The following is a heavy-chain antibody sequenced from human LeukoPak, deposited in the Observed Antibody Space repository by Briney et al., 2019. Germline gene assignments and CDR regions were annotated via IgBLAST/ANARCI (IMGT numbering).Heavy chain of an antibody. CDR3: ARENRITIFGVAQYYFDY. V-gene: IGHV4-59*01. J-gene: IGHJ4*02. Sequence: SETLSLTCTVSGSSISSYYWSWIRQPPGKGLEWIGYIYYSGSTNYNPSLKSRVTISVDTSKNQFSLKLSSVTAADTAVYYCARENRITIFGVAQYYFDYWGQGTLVTVSS. CDR1: GSSISSYY. D-gene: IGHD3-3*01. CDR2: IYYSGST.